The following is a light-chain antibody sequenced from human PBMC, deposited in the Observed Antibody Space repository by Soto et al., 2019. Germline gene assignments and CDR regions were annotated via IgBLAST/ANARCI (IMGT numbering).Light chain of an antibody. CDR2: EGT. CDR1: SSDVGTFNL. Sequence: QSVLTQPASVPGFLGQSITISCTGSSSDVGTFNLVSWFQQHPGKAPKLLIFEGTKRPSGVSDRFSGSKSGNTASLTISGLQAEDEADYHCCSYAGTRTSWVFGTGTKVTVL. V-gene: IGLV2-23*01. J-gene: IGLJ1*01. CDR3: CSYAGTRTSWV.